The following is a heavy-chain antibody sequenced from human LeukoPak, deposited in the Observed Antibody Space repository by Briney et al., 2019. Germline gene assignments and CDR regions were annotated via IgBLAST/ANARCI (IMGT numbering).Heavy chain of an antibody. D-gene: IGHD3-10*01. Sequence: GGSLRLSCAASGFTFDDYAMHWVRQAPGKGLEWVSGISWNSGSIGYADSVKGRFTISRDNAKNSLYLQMNSLRAEDTALYYCAKDSDYYGSGSYYTNWGQGTLDTVSS. CDR1: GFTFDDYA. CDR2: ISWNSGSI. V-gene: IGHV3-9*01. J-gene: IGHJ4*02. CDR3: AKDSDYYGSGSYYTN.